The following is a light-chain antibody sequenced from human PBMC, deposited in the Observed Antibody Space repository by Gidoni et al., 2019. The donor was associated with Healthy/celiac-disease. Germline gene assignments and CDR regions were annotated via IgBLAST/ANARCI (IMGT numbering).Light chain of an antibody. Sequence: QAVVTQEPSLTVSPGGTVTLTCGYSTGAVTSGHYPYWFQQKPGQAPRTLIYDTSNKHSWTPARFSGSLLGGKAALTLSGAQPEDEAEYYCLLSYSGARLYVFGTGTKVTGL. V-gene: IGLV7-46*01. CDR1: TGAVTSGHY. J-gene: IGLJ1*01. CDR2: DTS. CDR3: LLSYSGARLYV.